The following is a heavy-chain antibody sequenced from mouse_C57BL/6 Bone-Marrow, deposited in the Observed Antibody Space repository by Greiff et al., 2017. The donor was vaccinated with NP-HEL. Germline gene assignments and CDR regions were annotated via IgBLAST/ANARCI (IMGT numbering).Heavy chain of an antibody. V-gene: IGHV5-12*01. CDR2: ICHGGGSA. D-gene: IGHD1-1*01. CDR3: ARHEGENGNWYFEV. Sequence: EVQLVESGGGLVQPGGSLKLSCAASGFTFSDYYLYWVRQTPEKRLEWVAYICHGGGSAYYPDTVKGRFTITRDNAKNTLYLQISRLKTEDTAMYYCARHEGENGNWYFEVWGTGTTVTVSS. CDR1: GFTFSDYY. J-gene: IGHJ1*03.